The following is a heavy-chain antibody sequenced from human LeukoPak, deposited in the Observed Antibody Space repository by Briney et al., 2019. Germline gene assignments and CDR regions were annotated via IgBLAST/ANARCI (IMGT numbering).Heavy chain of an antibody. V-gene: IGHV4-34*01. D-gene: IGHD2-2*01. CDR2: INHSGST. J-gene: IGHJ4*02. CDR3: ARLWSYCSSTSCYEGFDY. CDR1: GGSFSGYY. Sequence: TSETLSLTCAVYGGSFSGYYWSWIRQPPGKGLEWIGEINHSGSTNYNPSLKSRVTISVDTSKNQFSLKLSSVTAADTAVYYCARLWSYCSSTSCYEGFDYWGQGTLVTVSS.